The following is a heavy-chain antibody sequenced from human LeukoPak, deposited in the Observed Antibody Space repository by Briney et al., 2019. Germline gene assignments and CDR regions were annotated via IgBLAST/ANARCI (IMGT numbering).Heavy chain of an antibody. CDR3: ARARRYLGYCSGGRCYGYFDY. CDR2: IKQDGSEK. V-gene: IGHV3-7*01. Sequence: PGGSLRLSYAASGFTFSSYWMSWVRQAPGKGLEWVANIKQDGSEKYYVDSVKGRFTISRDNAKNSLYLQMNSLRAEDTAVYYCARARRYLGYCSGGRCYGYFDYWGQGTLVTVSS. CDR1: GFTFSSYW. D-gene: IGHD2-15*01. J-gene: IGHJ4*02.